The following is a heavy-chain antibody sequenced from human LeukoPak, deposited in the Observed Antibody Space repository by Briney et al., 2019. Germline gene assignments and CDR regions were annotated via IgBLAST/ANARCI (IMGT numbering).Heavy chain of an antibody. V-gene: IGHV4-34*01. Sequence: SETLSLTCAVYGESFSGYYWSWIRQPPGKGLEWIGEINHSGSTNYNPSLKSRVTISVDTSKNQFSLKVNSVTAADTAMYFCVRHYVLHIVGPSYWGQGILVTVSS. D-gene: IGHD1-26*01. J-gene: IGHJ4*02. CDR2: INHSGST. CDR1: GESFSGYY. CDR3: VRHYVLHIVGPSY.